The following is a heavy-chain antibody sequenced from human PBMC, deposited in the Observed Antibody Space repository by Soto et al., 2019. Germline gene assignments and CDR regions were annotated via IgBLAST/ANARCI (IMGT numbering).Heavy chain of an antibody. V-gene: IGHV4-59*01. CDR2: IYYSGST. CDR1: GGSISSYY. J-gene: IGHJ4*02. Sequence: QVQLQESGPGLVKPSETLSLTCTVSGGSISSYYWSWIRQPPGKGLEWIGYIYYSGSTNYNPSLKSRVTISVDTSKNQFSLKLSSVPAADTAVYYCARVRSGYYGSGGYYDFDYWGQGTLVTVSS. CDR3: ARVRSGYYGSGGYYDFDY. D-gene: IGHD3-10*01.